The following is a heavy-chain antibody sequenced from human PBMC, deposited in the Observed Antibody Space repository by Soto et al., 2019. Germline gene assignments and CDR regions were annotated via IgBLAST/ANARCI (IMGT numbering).Heavy chain of an antibody. Sequence: QITLKESGPTLVKPTQTLTLTCTFSGFSLSTNGVGVGWIRQPPGKALEWLALIYWDNDKRYSPSLKSRLTXTXDTPKNQVVLTMTNVDPVDTATYFCARRTDDGTFDFWGQGSLVIVSS. CDR1: GFSLSTNGVG. CDR2: IYWDNDK. J-gene: IGHJ4*02. V-gene: IGHV2-5*02. CDR3: ARRTDDGTFDF. D-gene: IGHD1-1*01.